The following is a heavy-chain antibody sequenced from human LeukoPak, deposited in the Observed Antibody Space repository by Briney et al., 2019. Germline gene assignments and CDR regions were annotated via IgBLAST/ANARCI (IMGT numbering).Heavy chain of an antibody. J-gene: IGHJ3*02. D-gene: IGHD2-2*01. CDR2: IYISGST. CDR1: GGFICSYF. V-gene: IGHV4-4*07. CDR3: ARDGRGLQYPDAFDI. Sequence: SETLSPTCTVSGGFICSYFWTWIRQPAGKGLEWIGRIYISGSTNYNPSLKSRVTMSLDTSKNQFSLKLSSVTAADTAVYYCARDGRGLQYPDAFDIWGQGTKVTVSS.